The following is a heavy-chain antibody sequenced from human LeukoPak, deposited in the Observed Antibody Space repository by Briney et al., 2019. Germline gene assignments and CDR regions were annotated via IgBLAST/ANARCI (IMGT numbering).Heavy chain of an antibody. V-gene: IGHV4-39*07. D-gene: IGHD6-13*01. J-gene: IGHJ3*02. CDR2: IYYSGST. CDR1: GGSISSSSYY. Sequence: SETLSLTCTVSGGSISSSSYYWGWIRQPPGKGLERIGSIYYSGSTYYNPSLKSRVTISVDTSKNQFSLKLSSVTAADTAVYYCARDFGSSWYHDAFDIWGQGTMVTVSS. CDR3: ARDFGSSWYHDAFDI.